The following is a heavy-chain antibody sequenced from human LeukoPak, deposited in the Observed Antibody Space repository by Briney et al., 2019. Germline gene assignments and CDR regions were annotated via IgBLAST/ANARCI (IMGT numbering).Heavy chain of an antibody. V-gene: IGHV3-23*01. J-gene: IGHJ3*02. CDR3: AKVRGGLDAFDI. CDR1: GFTFSSYA. CDR2: IRTSGGTT. D-gene: IGHD3-16*01. Sequence: GGTLRLSCSASGFTFSSYAMSWVRQAPGKGLEWVSAIRTSGGTTYYADSMKGRFTISRDNSKNTLYLQMNSLRAEDTAVYYCAKVRGGLDAFDIWGQGTMVTVSS.